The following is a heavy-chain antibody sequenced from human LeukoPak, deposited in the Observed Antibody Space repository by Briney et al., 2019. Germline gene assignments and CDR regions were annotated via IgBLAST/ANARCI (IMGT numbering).Heavy chain of an antibody. J-gene: IGHJ4*02. Sequence: SGGSLRLSCAASGSTFDDYAMHWVRQAPGKGLEWVSGISWNSGSIGYADSVKGRFTISRDNAKNSLYLQMNSLRAEDTALYYCAKDRVSSYYGSGSPFDYWGQGTLVTVSS. CDR1: GSTFDDYA. CDR2: ISWNSGSI. V-gene: IGHV3-9*01. CDR3: AKDRVSSYYGSGSPFDY. D-gene: IGHD3-10*01.